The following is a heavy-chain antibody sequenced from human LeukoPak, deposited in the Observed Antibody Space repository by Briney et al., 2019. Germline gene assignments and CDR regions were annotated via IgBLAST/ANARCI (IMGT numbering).Heavy chain of an antibody. D-gene: IGHD2-2*01. CDR3: AREDIVVVPAAMVGSLDY. Sequence: GGSLRLSCAASGFTFSSYAMHWVRQAPGKGLEWVAVISYDGSNKYYADSAKGRFTISRDNSKNTLYLQMNSLRAEDTAVYYCAREDIVVVPAAMVGSLDYWGQGTLVTVSS. J-gene: IGHJ4*02. CDR2: ISYDGSNK. CDR1: GFTFSSYA. V-gene: IGHV3-30*04.